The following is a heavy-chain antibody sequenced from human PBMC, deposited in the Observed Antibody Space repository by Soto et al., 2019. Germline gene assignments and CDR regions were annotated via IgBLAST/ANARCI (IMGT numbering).Heavy chain of an antibody. CDR2: IYYSGST. Sequence: SETLSLTCTVSGGSISSSSYYWGWIRQPPGKGLEWIGSIYYSGSTYYNPSLKSRVTISVDTAKNQFSLKLSSVTAADTAVYYCARQQAAPVGSYIRDYYYGMDVWGQGTTVTVSS. D-gene: IGHD1-26*01. V-gene: IGHV4-39*01. J-gene: IGHJ6*02. CDR1: GGSISSSSYY. CDR3: ARQQAAPVGSYIRDYYYGMDV.